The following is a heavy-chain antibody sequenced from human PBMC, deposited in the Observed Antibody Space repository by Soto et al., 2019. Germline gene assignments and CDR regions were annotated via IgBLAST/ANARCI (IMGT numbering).Heavy chain of an antibody. Sequence: PGGSLRLSCAASGLTFSSYAMTWVRQAPGKGLQWVSTISGNGASTYYADSVKGRFTVSRDNSRNTLYLQLNSLRTEDTAVYYCARAWLQWLERADWFDPWGQGTLVTVSS. CDR1: GLTFSSYA. CDR3: ARAWLQWLERADWFDP. D-gene: IGHD6-19*01. CDR2: ISGNGAST. J-gene: IGHJ5*02. V-gene: IGHV3-23*01.